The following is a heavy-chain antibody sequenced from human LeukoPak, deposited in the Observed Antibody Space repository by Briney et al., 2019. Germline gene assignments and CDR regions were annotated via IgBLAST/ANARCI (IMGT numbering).Heavy chain of an antibody. J-gene: IGHJ5*02. CDR2: IYYSGST. CDR1: GGSISSSSYY. V-gene: IGHV4-39*01. Sequence: SETLSLTCTVSGGSISSSSYYWGRIRQPPGKGLEWIGSIYYSGSTYYNPSLKSRVTISVDTSKNQFSLKLSSVTAADTAVYYCARHELMVVTARNWFDPWGQGTLVTVSS. D-gene: IGHD2-21*02. CDR3: ARHELMVVTARNWFDP.